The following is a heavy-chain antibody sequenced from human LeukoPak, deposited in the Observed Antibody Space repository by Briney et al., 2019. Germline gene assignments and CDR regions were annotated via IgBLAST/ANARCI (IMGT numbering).Heavy chain of an antibody. CDR3: ARDLSSDFWSGYYS. CDR1: GGTFSSYA. J-gene: IGHJ4*02. Sequence: GASVKVSCKASGGTFSSYAISWVRQAPGQGLEWMGIINPSGGSTSYAQKFQGRVTMTRDTSTSTVYMELSSLRSEDTAVYYCARDLSSDFWSGYYSWGQGTLVTVSS. V-gene: IGHV1-46*01. D-gene: IGHD3-3*01. CDR2: INPSGGST.